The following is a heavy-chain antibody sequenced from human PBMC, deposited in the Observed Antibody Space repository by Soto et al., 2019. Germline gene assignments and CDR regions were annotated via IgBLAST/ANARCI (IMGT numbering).Heavy chain of an antibody. J-gene: IGHJ4*02. D-gene: IGHD4-17*01. CDR3: ARNRPETKYGY. Sequence: EVQLVESGGGLVQPGASLRLSCAASGVTVSNNYMSWVRQAPGKGLEWFSVLYSVGSTSYADSVKVRFTISRDNSKNMVYLQMNSLRAEDTAVYYCARNRPETKYGYWGQGTLVTVSS. V-gene: IGHV3-66*01. CDR2: LYSVGST. CDR1: GVTVSNNY.